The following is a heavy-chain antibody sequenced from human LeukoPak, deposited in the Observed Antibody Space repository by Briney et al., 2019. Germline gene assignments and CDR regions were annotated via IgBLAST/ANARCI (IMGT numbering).Heavy chain of an antibody. Sequence: PGGSLRLSCAASGITFSAYSLNWIRQAPGKGLEWVSAISGSGDYTYYADSVKGRFSISRDNSKNTRYLQMNSLRAEDTAVYYCAKTYYSSRAHYYYYYYMDVWGKGTTVTISS. CDR2: ISGSGDYT. CDR1: GITFSAYS. CDR3: AKTYYSSRAHYYYYYYMDV. J-gene: IGHJ6*03. V-gene: IGHV3-23*01. D-gene: IGHD3-10*01.